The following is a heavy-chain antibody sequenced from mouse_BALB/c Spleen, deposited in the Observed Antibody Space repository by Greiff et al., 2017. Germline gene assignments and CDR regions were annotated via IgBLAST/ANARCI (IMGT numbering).Heavy chain of an antibody. J-gene: IGHJ2*01. Sequence: QVQLQQSGAELMKPGASVKLSCKASGYTFTSYYMYWVKQRPGQGLEWIGEINPSNGGTNFNEKFKSKATLTVDKSSSTAYMQLSSLTSEDSAVYYCTRNYGSSYYFDYWGQGTTLTVSS. CDR2: INPSNGGT. CDR3: TRNYGSSYYFDY. V-gene: IGHV1S81*02. CDR1: GYTFTSYY. D-gene: IGHD1-1*01.